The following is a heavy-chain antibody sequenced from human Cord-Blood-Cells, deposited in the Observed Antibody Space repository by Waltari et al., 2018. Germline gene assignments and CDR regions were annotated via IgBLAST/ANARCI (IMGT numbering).Heavy chain of an antibody. D-gene: IGHD5-18*01. CDR2: IYDSGST. Sequence: QVQLQESGPGLVKPSQTLSPTCTVPGGSISSGGYYWSWIRQHPGKGLEWIGYIYDSGSTHYNPSLKSRVTIPVDTSKNQFSRKLSSVTAADTAVYHCARGGYSYGYYWGQGTLVTVSS. CDR1: GGSISSGGYY. V-gene: IGHV4-31*03. J-gene: IGHJ4*02. CDR3: ARGGYSYGYY.